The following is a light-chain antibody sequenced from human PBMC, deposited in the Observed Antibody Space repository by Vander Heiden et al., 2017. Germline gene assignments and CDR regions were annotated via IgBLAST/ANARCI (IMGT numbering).Light chain of an antibody. Sequence: DIVMTQSPLSLPVTPGEPASISCRSSQSLLDSNGNNYLDWYLQKPGQSPQLLIYLGSNRASGVPDRFSGSGSGTDFTLKISRVEAEDVGVYYCRQALQTPTTFGPGTRLEIK. CDR3: RQALQTPTT. V-gene: IGKV2-28*01. CDR1: QSLLDSNGNNY. J-gene: IGKJ5*01. CDR2: LGS.